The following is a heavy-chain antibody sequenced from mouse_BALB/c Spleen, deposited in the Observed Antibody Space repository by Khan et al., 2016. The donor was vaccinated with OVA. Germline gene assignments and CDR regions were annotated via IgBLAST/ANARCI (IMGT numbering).Heavy chain of an antibody. CDR3: ARSNYGPFAY. J-gene: IGHJ3*01. CDR1: GFTFSSFT. CDR2: ISSGGDNT. V-gene: IGHV5-9*03. Sequence: EVELVESGGGLVKTGGSLKLSCAASGFTFSSFTMSWVRQTPEKRLEWVASISSGGDNTYYPDSVKGRFPISRDNAKNNLYLQMSSLRSEDTAVYYCARSNYGPFAYWGQGTLVTVSA. D-gene: IGHD1-1*02.